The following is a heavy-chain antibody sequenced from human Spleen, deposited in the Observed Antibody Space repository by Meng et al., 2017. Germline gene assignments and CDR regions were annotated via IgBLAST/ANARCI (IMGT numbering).Heavy chain of an antibody. V-gene: IGHV4-34*01. CDR1: CGSLSGAY. Sequence: LSASAPSSLTCAVSCGSLSGAYWSLIRQPPGKGLEWIGEINHRGRTPYNPSLKSRVTISIDTSEKQFSLNLTSVTAADTAVYYCARDAGDFWGQGTLVTVSS. J-gene: IGHJ4*02. CDR2: INHRGRT. CDR3: ARDAGDF.